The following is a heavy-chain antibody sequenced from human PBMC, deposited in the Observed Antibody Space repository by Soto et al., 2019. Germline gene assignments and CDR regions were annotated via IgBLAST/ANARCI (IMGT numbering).Heavy chain of an antibody. CDR2: IYPGDSDT. V-gene: IGHV5-51*01. CDR3: AKGDMTTFLGCWFDP. J-gene: IGHJ5*02. D-gene: IGHD3-16*01. CDR1: GYSFTSYW. Sequence: LGESLKISCKGSGYSFTSYWIGWVRQMPGKGLEWMGIIYPGDSDTRYSPSFQGQVTISADKSISTAYLQWSSLKASDTAMYYCAKGDMTTFLGCWFDPWGQGTLVTVSS.